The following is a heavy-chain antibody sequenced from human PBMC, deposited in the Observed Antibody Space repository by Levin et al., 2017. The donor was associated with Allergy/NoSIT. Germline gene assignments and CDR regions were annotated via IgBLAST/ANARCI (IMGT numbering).Heavy chain of an antibody. D-gene: IGHD2-2*01. J-gene: IGHJ6*02. CDR3: AKDGYGSSTSCYYYYYGMDV. CDR1: GFTFSSYG. CDR2: ISYDGSNK. V-gene: IGHV3-30*18. Sequence: GGSLRLSCAASGFTFSSYGMHWVRQAPGKGLEWVAVISYDGSNKYYADSVKGRFSISRDNSKNTLYLQMNSKRAEDTAVYYCAKDGYGSSTSCYYYYYGMDVWGQGTTVTVSS.